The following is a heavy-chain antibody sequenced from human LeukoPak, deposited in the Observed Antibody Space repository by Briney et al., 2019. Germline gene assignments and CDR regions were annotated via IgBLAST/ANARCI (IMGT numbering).Heavy chain of an antibody. Sequence: SETLSLTCAAYGGSFSGYYWSWIRQPPGKGLEWIGEINHSGSTNYNPSLKSRVTISVDTSKIQFPLKLSSVTAADTAVYYCARYAATSKGLLYWGQGTLVTVSS. J-gene: IGHJ4*02. D-gene: IGHD4-17*01. CDR3: ARYAATSKGLLY. V-gene: IGHV4-34*01. CDR2: INHSGST. CDR1: GGSFSGYY.